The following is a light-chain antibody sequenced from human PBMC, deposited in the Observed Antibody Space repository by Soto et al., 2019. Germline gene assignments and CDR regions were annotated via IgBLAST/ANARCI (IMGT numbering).Light chain of an antibody. CDR1: QSVSSY. J-gene: IGKJ1*01. CDR2: DAS. Sequence: EIVLTQSPATLSLSPGERATLSCRASQSVSSYLAWYQQKPGQAPRLLIYDASNRATGIPARFSGSGSGTDFTLTISSLEPEDFAVYYRQQRSNWFWTFGQGTKV. CDR3: QQRSNWFWT. V-gene: IGKV3-11*01.